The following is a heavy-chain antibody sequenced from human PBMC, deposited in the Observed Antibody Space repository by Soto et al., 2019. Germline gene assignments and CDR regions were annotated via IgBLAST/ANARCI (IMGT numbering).Heavy chain of an antibody. CDR2: ISAYNGNT. V-gene: IGHV1-18*01. D-gene: IGHD3-22*01. J-gene: IGHJ4*02. Sequence: ASVKVSCKASGYTFTSYGISWVRQAPGQGLEWMGWISAYNGNTNYAQKLQGRVTMTTDTSTSTAYMELRCLRSDDTAVYYCARAHYYDSSGHFLSYWGQGTLVTVSS. CDR1: GYTFTSYG. CDR3: ARAHYYDSSGHFLSY.